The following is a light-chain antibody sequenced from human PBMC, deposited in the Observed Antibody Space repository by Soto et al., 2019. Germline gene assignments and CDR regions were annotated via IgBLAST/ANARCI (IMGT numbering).Light chain of an antibody. CDR3: QHYHSYSGA. J-gene: IGKJ1*01. V-gene: IGKV1-5*03. CDR2: KAS. CDR1: QNIQRW. Sequence: DTQMTQSPATLSSYLLDIITITCRASQNIQRWLAWYQQKPGKAPKLLIYKASTLQSGVPSRFSGSGSGTEFTLTISSLQPQDFATYYCQHYHSYSGAFGQGTKVDIK.